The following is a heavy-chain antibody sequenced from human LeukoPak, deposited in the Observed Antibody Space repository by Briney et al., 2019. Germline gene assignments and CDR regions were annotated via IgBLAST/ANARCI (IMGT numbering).Heavy chain of an antibody. CDR1: GGSFSGYY. CDR2: INHSGST. Sequence: PSETLSLTCAVYGGSFSGYYWSWIRQPPGKGLEWIGEINHSGSTNYNPSLKSRVTISVDTSKNQFSLKLSSVTAADTAVYYCARHGRVRGRRLGSPSLCLTPILCRANWFDPWGQGTLVTVSS. J-gene: IGHJ5*02. D-gene: IGHD3-10*01. CDR3: ARHGRVRGRRLGSPSLCLTPILCRANWFDP. V-gene: IGHV4-34*01.